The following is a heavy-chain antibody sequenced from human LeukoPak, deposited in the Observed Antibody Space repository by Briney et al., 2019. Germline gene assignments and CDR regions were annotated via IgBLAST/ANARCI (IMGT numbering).Heavy chain of an antibody. J-gene: IGHJ3*02. CDR2: ISSSGSTI. Sequence: PGGSLRLSCAASGFTFSDYYMSWIRQAPGKGLEWVSYISSSGSTIYYADSVKGRFTISRDNAKNSLYLQMNSLRAEDTAVYYCARVFGSSSWDNDAFDIWGQGTMVTVSS. V-gene: IGHV3-11*04. CDR1: GFTFSDYY. CDR3: ARVFGSSSWDNDAFDI. D-gene: IGHD6-13*01.